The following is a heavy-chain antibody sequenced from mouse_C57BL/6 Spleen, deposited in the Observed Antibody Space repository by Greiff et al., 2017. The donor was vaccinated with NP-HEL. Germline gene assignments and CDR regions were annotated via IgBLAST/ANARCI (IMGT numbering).Heavy chain of an antibody. Sequence: DVKLVESGGGLVKPGGSLKLSCAASGFTFSDYGMHWVRQAPEKGLEWVAYISSGSSTIYYADTVKGRFTISRDNAKNTLFLQMTSLRSEDTAMYYCATSFYYGSFFDYWGQGTTLTVSS. CDR1: GFTFSDYG. CDR2: ISSGSSTI. D-gene: IGHD1-1*01. V-gene: IGHV5-17*01. CDR3: ATSFYYGSFFDY. J-gene: IGHJ2*01.